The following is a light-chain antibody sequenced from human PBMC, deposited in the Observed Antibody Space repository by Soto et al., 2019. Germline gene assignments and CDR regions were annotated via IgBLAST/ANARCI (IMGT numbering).Light chain of an antibody. J-gene: IGLJ1*01. CDR3: SSYTGGNPSYV. Sequence: QSLLTQPASVSGSPGQSITISCTGTNSDVGGYKFVSWYQQHPGKAPQLMIYEVSNRPSGVSDRLSGSKSGNTASLTVSGLQAEDEADYFCSSYTGGNPSYVFGTGTKVTVL. CDR1: NSDVGGYKF. V-gene: IGLV2-14*01. CDR2: EVS.